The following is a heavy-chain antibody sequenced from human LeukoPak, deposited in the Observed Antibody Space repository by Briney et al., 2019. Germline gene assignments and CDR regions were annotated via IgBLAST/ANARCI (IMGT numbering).Heavy chain of an antibody. CDR3: APLNWVYPDGFDI. CDR2: ISGSGGST. J-gene: IGHJ3*02. V-gene: IGHV3-23*01. CDR1: GFTFSSYA. Sequence: QPGGSLRLSCAASGFTFSSYAMSWVRQAPGKGLEWVSAISGSGGSTYYADSVKGRFTISRDNSKNTLYLQMNSLRAEDTAVYYCAPLNWVYPDGFDIWGQGTMVTVSS. D-gene: IGHD6-13*01.